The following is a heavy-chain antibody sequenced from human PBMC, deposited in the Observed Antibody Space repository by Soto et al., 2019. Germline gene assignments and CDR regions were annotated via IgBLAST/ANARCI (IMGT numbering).Heavy chain of an antibody. CDR1: GFAVNSNY. J-gene: IGHJ6*03. CDR3: ARGNYMDV. Sequence: GGSLRLSCAASGFAVNSNYMIWVRRAPGKGLEWVSIIYSGGNIYYADSMKGRFTIFRDNSKNTLYLQMNSLRAEDTAVYYCARGNYMDVWGKGTTVTSP. CDR2: IYSGGNI. V-gene: IGHV3-66*01.